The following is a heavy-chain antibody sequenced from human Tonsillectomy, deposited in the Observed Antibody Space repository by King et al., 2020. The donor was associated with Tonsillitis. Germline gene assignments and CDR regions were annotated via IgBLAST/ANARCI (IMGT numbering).Heavy chain of an antibody. V-gene: IGHV3-23*04. Sequence: VQLVESGGGLVQPGGSLRLSCAASGFPFSTYAMRWVRQAPGKGLEWVSVISGSGGATYYTDSVKGGFTISRDNSKNTLFLQMNSLSAEDKAVYYCSGGYSYGDDYWGQGTLVTVSS. CDR1: GFPFSTYA. D-gene: IGHD5-18*01. J-gene: IGHJ4*02. CDR3: SGGYSYGDDY. CDR2: ISGSGGAT.